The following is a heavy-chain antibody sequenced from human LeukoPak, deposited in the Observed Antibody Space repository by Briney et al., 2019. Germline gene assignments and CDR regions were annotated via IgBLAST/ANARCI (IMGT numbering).Heavy chain of an antibody. D-gene: IGHD6-6*01. CDR1: GFTFSGSA. CDR2: IRSKANSYAT. Sequence: PGGSLRLSCAASGFTFSGSAMHWVRQAPGKGLEWVGRIRSKANSYATAYAASVKGRFTISRDDSKNTAYLQMNSLKTEDTAVYYCTRPGYSSSRPQDFDYWGQGTLVTVSS. V-gene: IGHV3-73*01. CDR3: TRPGYSSSRPQDFDY. J-gene: IGHJ4*02.